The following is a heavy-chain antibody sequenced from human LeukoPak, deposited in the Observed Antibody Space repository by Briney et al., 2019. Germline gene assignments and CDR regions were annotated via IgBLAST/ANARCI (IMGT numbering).Heavy chain of an antibody. CDR3: ARGRGTTMVRGVITNYFDL. V-gene: IGHV1-2*02. Sequence: ASVNVSCTASGYTFTAHYIHWVRQAPGHGLEWMGWIDPNSGGTNYAQKFLGSVTMTGDTSINTAFMELSRLRSDDTAIYYCARGRGTTMVRGVITNYFDLWGRGALVTVSS. J-gene: IGHJ2*01. CDR1: GYTFTAHY. D-gene: IGHD3-10*01. CDR2: IDPNSGGT.